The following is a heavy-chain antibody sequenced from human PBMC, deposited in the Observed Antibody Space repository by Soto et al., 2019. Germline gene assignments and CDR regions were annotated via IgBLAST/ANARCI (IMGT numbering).Heavy chain of an antibody. V-gene: IGHV4-31*03. CDR3: ARGGGSTKVDY. D-gene: IGHD2-2*01. J-gene: IGHJ4*02. Sequence: QVQLQESGPGLVKPSQTLSLTCTVSGGSITSSGYYWSWIRQHPGEGLEWIGFTSNSGSTSCNPSLKSRVTISVDTSSNQFSLNLKSVTAADTAVYYCARGGGSTKVDYWGQGTRVTVSP. CDR1: GGSITSSGYY. CDR2: TSNSGST.